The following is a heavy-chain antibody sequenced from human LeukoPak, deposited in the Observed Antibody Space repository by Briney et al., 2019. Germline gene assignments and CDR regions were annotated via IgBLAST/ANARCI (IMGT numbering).Heavy chain of an antibody. V-gene: IGHV3-66*02. D-gene: IGHD2-2*01. CDR3: AIDPGPVEPAATC. J-gene: IGHJ4*02. CDR1: GFTVSSNY. Sequence: GGSLRLSCAASGFTVSSNYMTWVRQAPGKGLEWVSVIYSGGSTYYADSVKGRFTISRDNSKNTLYLQMNSLRAEDTAVYYCAIDPGPVEPAATCWGQGTLVTVSS. CDR2: IYSGGST.